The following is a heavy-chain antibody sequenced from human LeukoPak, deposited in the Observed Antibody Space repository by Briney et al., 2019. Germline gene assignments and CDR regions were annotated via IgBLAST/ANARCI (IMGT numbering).Heavy chain of an antibody. J-gene: IGHJ6*03. Sequence: PSETLSLTCTVSGGSITTNNYYWGWIRQPPGKGLEWIGEINHSGSTNYNTSLKSRVTMSVDTSKNQFSLKLSSVTAADTAVYYCARRRDSSSLFYSYYYMDVWGKGTTVTVSS. CDR2: INHSGST. V-gene: IGHV4-39*07. CDR1: GGSITTNNYY. CDR3: ARRRDSSSLFYSYYYMDV. D-gene: IGHD6-13*01.